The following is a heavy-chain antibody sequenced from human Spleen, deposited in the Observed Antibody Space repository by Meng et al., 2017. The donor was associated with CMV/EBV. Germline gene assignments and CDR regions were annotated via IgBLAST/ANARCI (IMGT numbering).Heavy chain of an antibody. J-gene: IGHJ5*02. Sequence: SETLSLTCAVYGGSFSGYYWSWIRQPPGKGLEWMGAINHSGSTNYNPSPKSRVTISVDTSKNQFSLKLSSVTAADTAVYYCARRGRYSYGFWFDPWGQGTLVTVSS. CDR3: ARRGRYSYGFWFDP. D-gene: IGHD5-18*01. V-gene: IGHV4-34*01. CDR2: INHSGST. CDR1: GGSFSGYY.